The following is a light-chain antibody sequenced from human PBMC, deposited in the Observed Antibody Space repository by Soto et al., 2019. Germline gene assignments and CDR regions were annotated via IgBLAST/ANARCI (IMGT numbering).Light chain of an antibody. CDR3: QQYNNWPGGT. CDR2: GAS. V-gene: IGKV3-15*01. CDR1: QSVSSN. J-gene: IGKJ4*01. Sequence: EIVMTQSPATLSVSPGERATLSCRASQSVSSNLAWYQQKPGQAPRLLIYGASTRATGIPARFSGSGSGTEFTITISSLQSEDFAVYYCQQYNNWPGGTFGGGTKVEIK.